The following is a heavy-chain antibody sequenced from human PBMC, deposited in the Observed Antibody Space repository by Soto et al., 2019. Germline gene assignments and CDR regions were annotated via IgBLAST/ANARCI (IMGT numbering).Heavy chain of an antibody. J-gene: IGHJ4*02. CDR3: ARGDRSSGKIFDS. D-gene: IGHD3-22*01. CDR1: GFTFSNAW. CDR2: IKSKSAGGTT. V-gene: IGHV3-15*01. Sequence: EVQLVESGGGLVKPGGSVRLSCAASGFTFSNAWMSWVRQAPGKGLEWVGRIKSKSAGGTTEYEAPVKDRFTNTRDDSKNTLYLQMNSLKIEDTAVYYCARGDRSSGKIFDSWGQGTLVTVCS.